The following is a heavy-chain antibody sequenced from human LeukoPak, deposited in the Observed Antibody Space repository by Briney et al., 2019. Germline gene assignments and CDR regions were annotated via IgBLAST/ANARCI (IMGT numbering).Heavy chain of an antibody. CDR3: ARGLGAAAGIYYYYGMDV. Sequence: GGSLRLSCAASGFTFDDYGMSWVRQAPGKGLEWVSGINWNGGSTGYADSVKGRFTISRDNAKNSLYLQMNSLRAEDTALYYCARGLGAAAGIYYYYGMDVWGQGTTVTVSS. CDR1: GFTFDDYG. D-gene: IGHD6-13*01. CDR2: INWNGGST. J-gene: IGHJ6*02. V-gene: IGHV3-20*04.